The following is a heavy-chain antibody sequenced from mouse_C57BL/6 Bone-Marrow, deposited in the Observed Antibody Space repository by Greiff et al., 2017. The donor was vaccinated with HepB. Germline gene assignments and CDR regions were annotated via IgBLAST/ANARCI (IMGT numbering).Heavy chain of an antibody. D-gene: IGHD1-2*01. CDR2: IDPSDSYT. CDR3: ARNPLITTVPYYYAMDY. V-gene: IGHV1-50*01. J-gene: IGHJ4*01. CDR1: GYTFTSYW. Sequence: VQLQQPGAELVKPGASVKLSCKASGYTFTSYWMQWVKQRPGQGLEWIGEIDPSDSYTNYNQKFKGKATLTVDTSSSTAYMQLSSLTSEDSAVYYCARNPLITTVPYYYAMDYWGQGTSVTVSS.